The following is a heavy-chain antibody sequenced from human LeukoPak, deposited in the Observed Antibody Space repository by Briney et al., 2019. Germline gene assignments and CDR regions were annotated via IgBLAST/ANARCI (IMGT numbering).Heavy chain of an antibody. CDR3: AMGPGLKVIAQYYFYY. D-gene: IGHD2-21*01. J-gene: IGHJ4*02. Sequence: ASVKVSCKASGGTFSSYAISWVRQAPGQGLEWLGGIIPIFGTANYAQTFQGRVTITTDESTSPAYMELSSRRAEDTAVYFCAMGPGLKVIAQYYFYYWGQGTLVTV. V-gene: IGHV1-69*05. CDR1: GGTFSSYA. CDR2: IIPIFGTA.